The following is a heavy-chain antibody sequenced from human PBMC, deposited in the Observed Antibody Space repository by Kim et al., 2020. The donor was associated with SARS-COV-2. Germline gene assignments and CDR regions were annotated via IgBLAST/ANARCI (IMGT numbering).Heavy chain of an antibody. Sequence: SETLSLTCAVYGGSFSGYYWSWIRQPPGKGLEWIGEINHSGSTNYNPSLKSRVTISVDTSKNQFSLKLSSVTAADTAVYYCARGRHSSPFDYWGQGTLVTVSS. D-gene: IGHD6-13*01. CDR3: ARGRHSSPFDY. V-gene: IGHV4-34*01. CDR2: INHSGST. CDR1: GGSFSGYY. J-gene: IGHJ4*02.